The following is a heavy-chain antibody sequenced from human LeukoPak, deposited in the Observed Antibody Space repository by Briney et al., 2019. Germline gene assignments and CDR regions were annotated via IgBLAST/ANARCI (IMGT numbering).Heavy chain of an antibody. CDR2: IYYSGST. CDR3: ARGPCSSATCYRGAFDY. J-gene: IGHJ4*02. V-gene: IGHV4-30-4*01. D-gene: IGHD2-2*02. Sequence: PSETLSLTCTVSGGSISSGDYYWSWIRQPPGKGLEWIGYIYYSGSTYYNPSLMSRVTISVDTSKNQFSLKLSSVTAADTAVYYCARGPCSSATCYRGAFDYWGQGTLVTVSS. CDR1: GGSISSGDYY.